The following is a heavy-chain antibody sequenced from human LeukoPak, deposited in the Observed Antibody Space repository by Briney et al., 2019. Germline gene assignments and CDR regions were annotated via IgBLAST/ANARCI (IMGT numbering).Heavy chain of an antibody. Sequence: PGGSLRLSCVASGFTFSTYNMNWVRQAPGKGLEWVSFIDASGNYIQHADLMKGRFTISRDNAQNSLFLQLNSLRVEDTAVYYCARDKGVAIRAYDIWGQGTMVTVSS. V-gene: IGHV3-21*06. D-gene: IGHD3-22*01. CDR1: GFTFSTYN. J-gene: IGHJ3*02. CDR3: ARDKGVAIRAYDI. CDR2: IDASGNYI.